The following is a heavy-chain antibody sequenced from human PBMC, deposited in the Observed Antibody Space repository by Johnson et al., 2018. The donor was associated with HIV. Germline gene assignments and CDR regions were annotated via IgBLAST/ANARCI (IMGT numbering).Heavy chain of an antibody. CDR3: AKAQQLVPGGDAFDI. Sequence: QVQLVESGGGLVKPGGSLRLSCAASGFTFSDYYISWIRQAPGQGLEWLSYISSSGDTTYSTDSVKGRFTISRDSAENLLYLQMHSLRVEDTAVYYCAKAQQLVPGGDAFDIWGQGTMVTVSS. V-gene: IGHV3-11*04. CDR2: ISSSGDTT. J-gene: IGHJ3*02. CDR1: GFTFSDYY. D-gene: IGHD6-6*01.